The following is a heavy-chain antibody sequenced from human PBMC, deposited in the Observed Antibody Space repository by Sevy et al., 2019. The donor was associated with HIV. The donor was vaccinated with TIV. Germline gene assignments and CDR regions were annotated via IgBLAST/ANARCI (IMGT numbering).Heavy chain of an antibody. D-gene: IGHD2-2*01. CDR2: IKRDGSEK. Sequence: GGSLRLSCAASGFTFSNYWMSWVRQAPGKGLEWVAHIKRDGSEKYYVDSVKGRFSISRENPKNSLYFQMNSLRAEDTAVYYCARDCSSTTCLWGLDVWGQGTTVTVSS. V-gene: IGHV3-7*03. CDR3: ARDCSSTTCLWGLDV. CDR1: GFTFSNYW. J-gene: IGHJ6*02.